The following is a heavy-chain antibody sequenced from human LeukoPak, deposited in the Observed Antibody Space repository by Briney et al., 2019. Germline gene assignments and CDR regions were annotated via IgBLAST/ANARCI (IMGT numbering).Heavy chain of an antibody. V-gene: IGHV4-59*01. CDR2: IYYSGRT. Sequence: KPSETLSLTCTVSGGSISSYYWSWIRQPPGKGLEWIGYIYYSGRTNYNPSLKSRVTISVDTSKNQFSLKLSSVTAADTAVYYCARVGTYGSGSYLSWLDYWGQGTLVTVSS. J-gene: IGHJ4*02. CDR1: GGSISSYY. CDR3: ARVGTYGSGSYLSWLDY. D-gene: IGHD3-10*01.